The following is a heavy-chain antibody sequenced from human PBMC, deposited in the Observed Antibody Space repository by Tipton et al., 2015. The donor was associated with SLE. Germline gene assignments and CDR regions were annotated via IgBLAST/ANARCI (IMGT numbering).Heavy chain of an antibody. D-gene: IGHD1-26*01. CDR3: AREVGLCFEL. V-gene: IGHV1-69*15. CDR1: GDTFIKYA. CDR2: IIPIFGST. J-gene: IGHJ4*02. Sequence: QSGPEVKKPGSSVKVSCKASGDTFIKYAISWVRQAPGQGLEWMGTIIPIFGSTNYAQKFQGRLTITANQSTSRGSMELSSLRSEDTEMYYCAREVGLCFELWGQGAPVTVS.